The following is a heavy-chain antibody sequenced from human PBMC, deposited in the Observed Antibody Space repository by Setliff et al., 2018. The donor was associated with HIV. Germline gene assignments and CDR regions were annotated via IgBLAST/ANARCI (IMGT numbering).Heavy chain of an antibody. Sequence: PGGSLRLSCAASGLTFSSYTMNWVRQAPGKGLEWVSSISSSSSYIYYADSVKGRFTISRDNAKNSLYLQMNSLRAEDTAVYYCARDRAESYYYYYYYMDVRGKGTTVTVSS. J-gene: IGHJ6*03. CDR2: ISSSSSYI. CDR3: ARDRAESYYYYYYYMDV. D-gene: IGHD3-10*01. V-gene: IGHV3-21*01. CDR1: GLTFSSYT.